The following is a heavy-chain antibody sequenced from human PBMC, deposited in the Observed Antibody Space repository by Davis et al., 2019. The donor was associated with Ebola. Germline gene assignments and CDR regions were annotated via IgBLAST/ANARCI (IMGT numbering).Heavy chain of an antibody. CDR3: ARTTAMGN. J-gene: IGHJ4*02. V-gene: IGHV3-23*01. CDR1: SFPFPTYS. D-gene: IGHD5-18*01. Sequence: GESLKISCAASSFPFPTYSMSWVRQAPGKGLEWVSTFSGIGDSTYYADSVKGRFTISRDNSKNTLYLQMNSLRAEDTAVYYCARTTAMGNWGQGTLVTVSS. CDR2: FSGIGDST.